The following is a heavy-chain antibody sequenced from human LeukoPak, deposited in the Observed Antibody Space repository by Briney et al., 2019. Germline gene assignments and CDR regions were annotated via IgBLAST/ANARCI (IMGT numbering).Heavy chain of an antibody. J-gene: IGHJ5*02. Sequence: PGGSLRLSCAASGFTFSSYAMSWVRQAPGKGLEWVSAISGSGGSTYYADSVKGRFTISRDNSKITLYLQMNSLSAEDTAVYYCAKDRSNGYNWLDPWGQGALVTVSS. CDR1: GFTFSSYA. V-gene: IGHV3-23*01. D-gene: IGHD2-8*01. CDR2: ISGSGGST. CDR3: AKDRSNGYNWLDP.